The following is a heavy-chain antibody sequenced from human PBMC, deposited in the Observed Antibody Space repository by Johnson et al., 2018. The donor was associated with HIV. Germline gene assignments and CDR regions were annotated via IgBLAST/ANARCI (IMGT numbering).Heavy chain of an antibody. Sequence: VQVLESGGGLVQPGGSLKLSCAASGFSFSSYAMHWVRQAPGKGLEWVANIKQDGSEKYYVDSVKGRFTISRDNDKNSLFLQMNSLRADDTAVFDVARDLRVVAIDVLDIWGQGTKVTVAS. CDR3: ARDLRVVAIDVLDI. CDR2: IKQDGSEK. D-gene: IGHD2-15*01. V-gene: IGHV3-7*03. J-gene: IGHJ3*02. CDR1: GFSFSSYA.